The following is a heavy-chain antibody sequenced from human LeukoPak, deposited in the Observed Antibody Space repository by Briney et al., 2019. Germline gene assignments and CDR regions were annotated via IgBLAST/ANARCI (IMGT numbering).Heavy chain of an antibody. J-gene: IGHJ4*02. CDR2: IWYDGSNK. CDR1: GFTFSSYG. Sequence: GGSLRLSCAASGFTFSSYGMHWVRQAPGKGLEWVAVIWYDGSNKYYADSVKGRFTISRDNSKNTLYLQMNSLRAEDTAVYYCARDFSYSGYYFDYWGQGTLVTVSS. D-gene: IGHD1-26*01. V-gene: IGHV3-33*01. CDR3: ARDFSYSGYYFDY.